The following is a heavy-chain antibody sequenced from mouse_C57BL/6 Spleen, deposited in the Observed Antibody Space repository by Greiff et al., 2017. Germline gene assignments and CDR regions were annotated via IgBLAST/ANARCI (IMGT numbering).Heavy chain of an antibody. CDR1: GFNIKNTY. D-gene: IGHD1-1*01. J-gene: IGHJ1*03. CDR3: AYYYGSSHWYFDV. Sequence: VQLQQSVAELVRPGASVKLSCTASGFNIKNTYMHWVKQRPEQGLEWIGRIDPANGNTKYAPKFQGKATITADTSSNTAYLQLSSLTSEDTAIDYCAYYYGSSHWYFDVWGTGTTVTVSS. CDR2: IDPANGNT. V-gene: IGHV14-3*01.